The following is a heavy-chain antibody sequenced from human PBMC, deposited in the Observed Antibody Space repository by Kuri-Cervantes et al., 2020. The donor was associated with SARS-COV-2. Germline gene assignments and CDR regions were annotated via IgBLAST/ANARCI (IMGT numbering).Heavy chain of an antibody. J-gene: IGHJ4*02. V-gene: IGHV3-43*02. CDR2: ISWDGGST. CDR1: GFTFDDYA. Sequence: GESLKISCAASGFTFDDYAMHWVRQAPGKGLEWVSGISWDGGSTYYADSVKGRFTISRDNSKNSLYLQMNSLRTEDIALYYCAKDMAYSGYDYHLDYWGQGTLVTVSS. D-gene: IGHD5-12*01. CDR3: AKDMAYSGYDYHLDY.